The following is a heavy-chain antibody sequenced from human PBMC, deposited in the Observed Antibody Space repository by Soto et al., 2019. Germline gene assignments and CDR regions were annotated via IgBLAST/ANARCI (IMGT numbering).Heavy chain of an antibody. CDR2: IDWDDDK. CDR3: ARRTTVTTWFDY. CDR1: GFPLSTSGMC. Sequence: ESGPTLVNPTQTLTLTCTFSGFPLSTSGMCVSWIRQPPGKALEWLARIDWDDDKYYSTSLKTRLTISKDTSKNQVVLTITNMDPVDTATYYCARRTTVTTWFDYWGQGTLVTVSS. D-gene: IGHD4-17*01. V-gene: IGHV2-70*11. J-gene: IGHJ4*02.